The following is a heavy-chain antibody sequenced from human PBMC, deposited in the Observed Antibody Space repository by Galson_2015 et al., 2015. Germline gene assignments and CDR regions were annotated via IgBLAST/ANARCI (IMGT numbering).Heavy chain of an antibody. D-gene: IGHD4-11*01. J-gene: IGHJ4*02. CDR2: TRNKANSYTT. V-gene: IGHV3-72*01. CDR3: ARVTTRKGFDY. CDR1: GFTFSDHY. Sequence: SLRLSCAASGFTFSDHYMDWVRQAPGKGLEWVGRTRNKANSYTTEYAASVKGRFTNSRDDSKNSLYLQMNSLKTEDTAVYYCARVTTRKGFDYWGQGTLVTVSS.